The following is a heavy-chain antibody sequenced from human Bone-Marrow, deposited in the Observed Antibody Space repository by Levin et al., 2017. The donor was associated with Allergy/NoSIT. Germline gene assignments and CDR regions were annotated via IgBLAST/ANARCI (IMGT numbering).Heavy chain of an antibody. Sequence: ETLSLTCAASGFTFSSYWMHWVRQAPGKGLVWVSRINSDGSSTSYADSVKGRFTISRDNAKNTLYLQMNSLRAEDTAVYYCARGWGEGDYWGQGTLVTVSS. CDR2: INSDGSST. J-gene: IGHJ4*02. D-gene: IGHD7-27*01. V-gene: IGHV3-74*01. CDR1: GFTFSSYW. CDR3: ARGWGEGDY.